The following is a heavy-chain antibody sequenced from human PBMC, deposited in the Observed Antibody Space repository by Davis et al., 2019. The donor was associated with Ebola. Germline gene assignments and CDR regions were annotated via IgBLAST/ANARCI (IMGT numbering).Heavy chain of an antibody. Sequence: ASVKVSCKASGYNFTTYGFAWVRQAPGQGLEWMGWVSADNDDRTYAEKFQGRVTMTTESSTSTAYMELRGLTYDDTAVYFCARARGRWDVGGYLLGHWGQGTLVTVSS. CDR1: GYNFTTYG. CDR2: VSADNDDR. J-gene: IGHJ4*02. V-gene: IGHV1-18*01. CDR3: ARARGRWDVGGYLLGH. D-gene: IGHD1-26*01.